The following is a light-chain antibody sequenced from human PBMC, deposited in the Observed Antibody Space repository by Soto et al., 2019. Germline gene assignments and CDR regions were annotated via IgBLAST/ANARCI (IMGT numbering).Light chain of an antibody. V-gene: IGKV3-15*01. CDR1: QSVRNN. Sequence: EIMMTQSPATLSVSPGERATVSCRASQSVRNNLAWYQQRRGQAPRLLIYYASTRATGVPARFSGSGSGTEFTLTITSLQSEDSALYYCQQYNNWPPITFGQGTRVEIK. CDR2: YAS. J-gene: IGKJ5*01. CDR3: QQYNNWPPIT.